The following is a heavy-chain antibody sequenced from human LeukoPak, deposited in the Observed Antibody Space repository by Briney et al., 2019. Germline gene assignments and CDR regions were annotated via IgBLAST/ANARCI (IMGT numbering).Heavy chain of an antibody. CDR3: ARVGWITGIPAIPTFDY. D-gene: IGHD1-20*01. V-gene: IGHV4-34*01. CDR2: INHSGST. J-gene: IGHJ4*02. CDR1: GGSFSGYY. Sequence: SETLSLTCAVYGGSFSGYYWSWIRQPPGKGLEWIGEINHSGSTNYNPSLKSRVTISVDTSKNQFSLKLSSVTAADTAVYYCARVGWITGIPAIPTFDYWGQGTLVTVSS.